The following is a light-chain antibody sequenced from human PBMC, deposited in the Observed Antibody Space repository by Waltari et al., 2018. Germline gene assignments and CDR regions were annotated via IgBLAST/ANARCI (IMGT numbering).Light chain of an antibody. Sequence: SYELTQPPSVSVSPGQTARITCSADALPHQYAPWYQQKPGQAPVLVIYKDTGRPSGIPERFSGSNSGTTVTLTISGVQAEDEADYYCQSADSSGPYRVFGGGTKLTVL. V-gene: IGLV3-25*03. CDR1: ALPHQY. CDR2: KDT. J-gene: IGLJ3*02. CDR3: QSADSSGPYRV.